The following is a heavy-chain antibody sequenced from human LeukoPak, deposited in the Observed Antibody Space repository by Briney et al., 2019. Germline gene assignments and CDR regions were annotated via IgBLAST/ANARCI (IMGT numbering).Heavy chain of an antibody. CDR2: INHSGST. V-gene: IGHV4-34*01. CDR3: ARHAPVLRYFDWLLPQYYFDY. Sequence: SETLSLTCAVYGGSFSGYYWSWIRQPPGKGLEWIGEINHSGSTNYNPSLKSRVTISVDTSKNQWSLKLSSVTAADTAVYYCARHAPVLRYFDWLLPQYYFDYWGQGTLVTVSS. CDR1: GGSFSGYY. D-gene: IGHD3-9*01. J-gene: IGHJ4*02.